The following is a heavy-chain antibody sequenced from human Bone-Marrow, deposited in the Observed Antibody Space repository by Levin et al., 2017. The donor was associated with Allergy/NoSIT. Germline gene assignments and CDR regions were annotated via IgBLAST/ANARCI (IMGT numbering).Heavy chain of an antibody. CDR3: ARELPMIVVQSGLDAFDI. Sequence: ETLSLTCAASGFTFSSYWMSWVRQAPGKGLEWVANIKQDGSEKYYVDSVKGRFTISRDNAKNSLYLQMNSLRAEDTAVYYCARELPMIVVQSGLDAFDIWGQGTMVTVSS. J-gene: IGHJ3*02. CDR1: GFTFSSYW. CDR2: IKQDGSEK. V-gene: IGHV3-7*01. D-gene: IGHD3-22*01.